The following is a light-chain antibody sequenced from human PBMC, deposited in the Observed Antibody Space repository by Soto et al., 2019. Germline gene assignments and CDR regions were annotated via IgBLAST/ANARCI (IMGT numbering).Light chain of an antibody. CDR3: QQYGSSPPT. CDR2: GAS. J-gene: IGKJ1*01. V-gene: IGKV3-20*01. CDR1: QSVSNNY. Sequence: EFVLTQSPGTLSLSPGERATLSCRASQSVSNNYVAWYQRKPGQAPRLLIYGASSRATDIPGRFSGSGSGTDFSLTITRLEPEDFAVYYCQQYGSSPPTFGQGTKVEI.